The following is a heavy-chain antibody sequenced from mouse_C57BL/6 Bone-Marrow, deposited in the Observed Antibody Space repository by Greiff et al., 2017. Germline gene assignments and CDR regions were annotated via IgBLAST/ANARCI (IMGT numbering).Heavy chain of an antibody. V-gene: IGHV1-47*01. Sequence: VKLMESGAELVKPGASVKMSCKASGYTFTTYPIEWMKQTHGKSLEWIGNFHTYNDDTKYNEKFKGKATLTVEKSSSPVYLELSRLTSDDSAVYYCARGGNYGGYYFDYWGQGTTLTVSS. J-gene: IGHJ2*01. CDR3: ARGGNYGGYYFDY. D-gene: IGHD2-1*01. CDR1: GYTFTTYP. CDR2: FHTYNDDT.